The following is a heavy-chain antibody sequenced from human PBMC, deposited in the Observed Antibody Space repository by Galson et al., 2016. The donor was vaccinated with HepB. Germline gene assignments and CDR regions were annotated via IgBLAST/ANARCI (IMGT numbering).Heavy chain of an antibody. CDR2: NSYSGGS. V-gene: IGHV4-59*01. CDR3: VRHHTIPRGAFPI. CDR1: SDSISSNY. Sequence: SETLSLTCTVSSDSISSNYWSWIRQPPGKGLEWIAFNSYSGGSNYNPSLRSRVTFSLDTSNNQFSLKLNSVTAADTAVYYCVRHHTIPRGAFPIWGQGTLVVVSS. J-gene: IGHJ3*02. D-gene: IGHD2-2*02.